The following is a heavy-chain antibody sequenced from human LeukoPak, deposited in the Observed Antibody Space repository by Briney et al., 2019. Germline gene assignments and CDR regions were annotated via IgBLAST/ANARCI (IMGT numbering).Heavy chain of an antibody. CDR3: ARTTGYSSSWYRWHYFDY. Sequence: SETLSLTCTVSGGSISSYYWSWIRQPPGKGLEWIGYIYYSGSTNYNPSLKSRVTISVDTSKNQFSLKLSSVTAADTAVYYCARTTGYSSSWYRWHYFDYWGQGTLVTVSS. J-gene: IGHJ4*02. D-gene: IGHD6-13*01. CDR1: GGSISSYY. CDR2: IYYSGST. V-gene: IGHV4-59*08.